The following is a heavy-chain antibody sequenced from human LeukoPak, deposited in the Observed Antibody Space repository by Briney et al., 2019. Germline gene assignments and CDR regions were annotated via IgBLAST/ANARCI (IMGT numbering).Heavy chain of an antibody. D-gene: IGHD3-9*01. CDR2: ISAYNGNT. Sequence: ASVKVSCKASGYTFTSYGISWVRQAPGQGLERMGWISAYNGNTNYAQKLQGRVPMTTDTSTSTAYMELRSLRSDDTAVYYCASLDILTGRNFDYWGQGTLVTVSS. V-gene: IGHV1-18*01. CDR1: GYTFTSYG. J-gene: IGHJ4*02. CDR3: ASLDILTGRNFDY.